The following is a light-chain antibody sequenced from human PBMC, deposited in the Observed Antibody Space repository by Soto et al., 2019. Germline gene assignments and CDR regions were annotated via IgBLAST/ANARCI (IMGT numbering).Light chain of an antibody. CDR2: WAS. J-gene: IGKJ1*01. CDR1: QSVLYSSNNKNY. CDR3: QQYYSFRT. Sequence: DIVMTQSPDSLAVSLGERATINCKSSQSVLYSSNNKNYLAWYQQKPGQPPKLLIYWASTRESGVPDRFSGSGSGTDFTLTISSLQAEDVAVYYCQQYYSFRTFGQGTKVEIK. V-gene: IGKV4-1*01.